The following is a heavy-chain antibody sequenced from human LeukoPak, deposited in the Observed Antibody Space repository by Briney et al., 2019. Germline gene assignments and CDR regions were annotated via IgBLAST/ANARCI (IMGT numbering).Heavy chain of an antibody. CDR3: ARDSGHTGYDLYDY. D-gene: IGHD5-12*01. CDR1: GINFRGYW. CDR2: MKQDGSEK. Sequence: GGSLRLSCAVSGINFRGYWMAWVLQAPGKGLEWVANMKQDGSEKYYVDSVKGRFTISRDNAKSSLYLEMNSLRVEDTAVYYCARDSGHTGYDLYDYWGQGTLVTVSS. V-gene: IGHV3-7*01. J-gene: IGHJ4*02.